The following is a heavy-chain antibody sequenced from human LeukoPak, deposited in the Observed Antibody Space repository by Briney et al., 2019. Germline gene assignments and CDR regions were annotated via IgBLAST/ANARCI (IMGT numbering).Heavy chain of an antibody. Sequence: TGGSLRLSCTASGFTFSSYAMHWVRQAPGKGLEWVAVISYDGSNKYYADSVKGRFTISRDNSKNTLYLQINSLRAEDTAVYYCAKDGYSNSSGGFDYWGQGTLVTVSS. CDR2: ISYDGSNK. CDR1: GFTFSSYA. V-gene: IGHV3-30*04. J-gene: IGHJ4*02. CDR3: AKDGYSNSSGGFDY. D-gene: IGHD6-6*01.